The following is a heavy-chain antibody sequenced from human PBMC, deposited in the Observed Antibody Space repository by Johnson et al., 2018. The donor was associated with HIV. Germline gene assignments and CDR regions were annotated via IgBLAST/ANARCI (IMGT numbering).Heavy chain of an antibody. CDR2: ISYDGSNK. D-gene: IGHD1-26*01. V-gene: IGHV3-30*19. CDR3: AREWELLGSAFDI. J-gene: IGHJ3*02. Sequence: QVQLVESGGGVVQPGRSLRLSCAASGFTFSSYGMHWVRQAPGKGLEWVAVISYDGSNKYYADSVKGRFTISRDTSKNTLYLQMNSLRAEDKAVYYCAREWELLGSAFDIWGQGTMVTVSS. CDR1: GFTFSSYG.